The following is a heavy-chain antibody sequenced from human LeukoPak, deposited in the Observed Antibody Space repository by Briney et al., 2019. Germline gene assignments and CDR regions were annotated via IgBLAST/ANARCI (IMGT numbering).Heavy chain of an antibody. CDR3: ARDARCSGCHGSDY. Sequence: PSETLSLTCTVSGGSVSSGNYYWSWIRQPPGKGLEWIAYISYTGRTNYNPSLKSRVTISADTSENQFSLRLSSVTAADTAVYYCARDARCSGCHGSDYWGQGTLVTVSS. J-gene: IGHJ4*02. V-gene: IGHV4-61*01. D-gene: IGHD6-19*01. CDR2: ISYTGRT. CDR1: GGSVSSGNYY.